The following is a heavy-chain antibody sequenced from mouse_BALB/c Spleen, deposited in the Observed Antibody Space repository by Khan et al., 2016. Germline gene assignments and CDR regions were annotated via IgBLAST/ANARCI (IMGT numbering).Heavy chain of an antibody. D-gene: IGHD1-1*01. J-gene: IGHJ2*01. CDR2: IDPANGNT. CDR3: ARRGHGSSSYYCDY. V-gene: IGHV14-3*02. Sequence: VQLQQSGAELVKPGASVKLSCTASGFNIKDTYMHWVKQRPEQGLEWIGRIDPANGNTNYDPKFQGKATITADTSSNTAYLQLSSLTSEDTAVYYCARRGHGSSSYYCDYWGQGTTLTVSS. CDR1: GFNIKDTY.